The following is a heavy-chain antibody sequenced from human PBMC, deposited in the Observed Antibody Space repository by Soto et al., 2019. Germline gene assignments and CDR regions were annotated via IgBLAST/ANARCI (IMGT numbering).Heavy chain of an antibody. V-gene: IGHV4-59*01. Sequence: QVQLQESGPGLVKPSETLSLTCTVSDGSINTNYWTWIRQPPGKGLEWMGYIYYRGNTNINPSLRSRLTRSVDTSKHQFSLKLTSVTAADTAVYYCARMNSGWNYCDSWGQGTLVTVSS. J-gene: IGHJ4*02. CDR3: ARMNSGWNYCDS. D-gene: IGHD6-25*01. CDR2: IYYRGNT. CDR1: DGSINTNY.